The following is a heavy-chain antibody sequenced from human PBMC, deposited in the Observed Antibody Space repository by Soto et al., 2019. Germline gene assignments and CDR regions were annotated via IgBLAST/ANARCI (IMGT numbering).Heavy chain of an antibody. CDR2: IIPAFGPA. J-gene: IGHJ1*01. CDR3: ARSGPYCKGGSCYFQY. D-gene: IGHD2-15*01. Sequence: QVQLVQSGAEVKKPGSSVKVSCKVSGGTFSSFDISWLRQAPGQRLEWMGGIIPAFGPANYAPKFQGTVSITSDYSATTVYMELSSLRSDDTGAYYCARSGPYCKGGSCYFQYWGQGTLVTVSS. CDR1: GGTFSSFD. V-gene: IGHV1-69*01.